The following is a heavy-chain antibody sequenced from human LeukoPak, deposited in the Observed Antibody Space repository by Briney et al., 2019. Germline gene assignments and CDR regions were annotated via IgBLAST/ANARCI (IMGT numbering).Heavy chain of an antibody. CDR3: ATEYLEWLSVDY. CDR2: VDPEDGET. Sequence: ASVKVSCKASGYTFTDYYMHWVQQAPGKGLEWMGLVDPEDGETIYAEKFQGRVTITADTSTDTAYMELSSLRSEDTAVYYCATEYLEWLSVDYWGLGTLVTVSS. V-gene: IGHV1-69-2*01. CDR1: GYTFTDYY. D-gene: IGHD3-3*01. J-gene: IGHJ4*01.